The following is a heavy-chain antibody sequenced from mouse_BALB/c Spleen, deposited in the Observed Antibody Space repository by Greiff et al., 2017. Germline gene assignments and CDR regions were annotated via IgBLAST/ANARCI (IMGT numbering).Heavy chain of an antibody. J-gene: IGHJ4*01. V-gene: IGHV1S81*02. D-gene: IGHD1-1*01. Sequence: VQLQQSGAELAKPGASVKMSCKASGYTFTSYWMHWVKQRPGQGLEWIGEINPSNGGTNFNEKFKSKATLTVDKSSSTAYMQLSSLTSEDSAVYYCTRSGIYYGRMDYWGQGTSVTVSS. CDR2: INPSNGGT. CDR3: TRSGIYYGRMDY. CDR1: GYTFTSYW.